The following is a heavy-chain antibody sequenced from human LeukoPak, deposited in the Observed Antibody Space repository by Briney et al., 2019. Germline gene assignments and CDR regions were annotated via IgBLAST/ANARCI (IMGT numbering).Heavy chain of an antibody. CDR3: ARGLQENLAWLQAFSAFDI. D-gene: IGHD6-19*01. J-gene: IGHJ3*02. Sequence: ASVTVSCKASGYTFTSYGISWVRQAPGQGLEWMGWISAYNGDTNYAQKLQGRVTMTTDTSTSTAYMELRSLRSDGTAVYYCARGLQENLAWLQAFSAFDIWGQGTMVTVSS. CDR2: ISAYNGDT. CDR1: GYTFTSYG. V-gene: IGHV1-18*01.